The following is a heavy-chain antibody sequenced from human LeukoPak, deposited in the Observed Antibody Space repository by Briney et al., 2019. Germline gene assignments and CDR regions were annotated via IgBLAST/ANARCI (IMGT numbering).Heavy chain of an antibody. CDR2: INPNNGDT. CDR3: ARERGYYHDNEG. CDR1: GYTFTGYY. Sequence: ASVKVSCKASGYTFTGYYMHWVRQAPGQGLEWMGWINPNNGDTRYAQKFQGRVTMTRDASISTVYMELSRLTSDDTAVYSCARERGYYHDNEGWGQGTLVTVSS. D-gene: IGHD3-22*01. V-gene: IGHV1-2*02. J-gene: IGHJ4*02.